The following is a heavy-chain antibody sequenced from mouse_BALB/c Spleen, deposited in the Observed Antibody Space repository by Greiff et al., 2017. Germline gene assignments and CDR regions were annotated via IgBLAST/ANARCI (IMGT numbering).Heavy chain of an antibody. V-gene: IGHV1S137*01. D-gene: IGHD1-1*01. CDR2: ISTYYGDA. J-gene: IGHJ4*01. CDR3: ARVGSSYAMDY. Sequence: QVQLKESGAELVRPGVSVKISCKGSGYTFTDYAMHWVKQSHAKSLEWIGVISTYYGDASYNQKFKGKATMTVDKSSSTAYMELARLTSEDSAIYYCARVGSSYAMDYWGQGTSGTVSS. CDR1: GYTFTDYA.